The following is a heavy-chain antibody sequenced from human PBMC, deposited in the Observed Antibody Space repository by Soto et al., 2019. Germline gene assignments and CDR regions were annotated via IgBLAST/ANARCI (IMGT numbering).Heavy chain of an antibody. D-gene: IGHD3-10*01. CDR1: GGSINIGDYY. Sequence: SETLSLTCTVSGGSINIGDYYWSCIRQPPGKGLEWIGYIYYSGSTSYNPSLKSRVIMSVDTSKNEFSLRLSSVTAADTAVYYCARDQTSGASGHHWFDRWGQGTLVTVSS. V-gene: IGHV4-30-4*01. CDR2: IYYSGST. J-gene: IGHJ5*02. CDR3: ARDQTSGASGHHWFDR.